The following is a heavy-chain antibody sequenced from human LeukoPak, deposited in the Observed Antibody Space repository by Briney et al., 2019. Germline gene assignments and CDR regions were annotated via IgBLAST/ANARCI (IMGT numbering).Heavy chain of an antibody. CDR2: IIPIFGTA. Sequence: SVKVSCKASGGTFSSYAISWVRQAPGQGLEWMGGIIPIFGTANYAQKFQGRVTITADESTSTAYMELSSLRSEDTAVYYCARARTEAYCGGDCYSFFDYWGQGTLVTVSS. CDR1: GGTFSSYA. J-gene: IGHJ4*02. D-gene: IGHD2-21*02. CDR3: ARARTEAYCGGDCYSFFDY. V-gene: IGHV1-69*13.